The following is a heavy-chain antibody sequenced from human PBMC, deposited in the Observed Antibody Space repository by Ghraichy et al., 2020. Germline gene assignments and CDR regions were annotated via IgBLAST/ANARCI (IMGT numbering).Heavy chain of an antibody. CDR2: TYYRSKWYN. Sequence: SQTLSLTCAISGDSVSSNSAAWNWIRQSPSRGLEWLGRTYYRSKWYNDYAVFVKSRITINPDTSKNQFSLQLNSVTPEDTAVYYCARTRQGQYCSNTGCYTFDFWGQGTLVTVSS. J-gene: IGHJ4*02. D-gene: IGHD2-2*02. V-gene: IGHV6-1*01. CDR1: GDSVSSNSAA. CDR3: ARTRQGQYCSNTGCYTFDF.